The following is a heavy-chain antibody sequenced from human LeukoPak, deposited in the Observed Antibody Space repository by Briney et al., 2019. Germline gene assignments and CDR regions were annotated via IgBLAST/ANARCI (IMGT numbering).Heavy chain of an antibody. CDR3: ARRPGDFWSGYYYGMDV. D-gene: IGHD3-3*01. V-gene: IGHV4-31*03. CDR2: IYYSGST. J-gene: IGHJ6*02. CDR1: GGSISSGGYY. Sequence: SETLSLTCTVSGGSISSGGYYWSWIRQHPGKGLEWIGYIYYSGSTYYNPSLKSRVTISVDTSKNQFSLKLSSVTAADTAVYYCARRPGDFWSGYYYGMDVWGQGTTVTVSS.